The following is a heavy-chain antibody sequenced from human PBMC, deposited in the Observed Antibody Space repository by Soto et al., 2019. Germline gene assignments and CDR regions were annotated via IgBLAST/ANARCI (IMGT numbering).Heavy chain of an antibody. CDR1: GYRFGDYG. V-gene: IGHV1-18*01. CDR2: ISAYSGNT. Sequence: QVQLEQSGAAVKKPGSSVKVSCKGSGYRFGDYGISWVRLTSGQGLEWLGWISAYSGNTEDAPKVQDRVTMTTDTSTSTVYMDLMSLSSDDTAVYYCARAGGGSFAGSPVDVWGQGTKVTVSS. CDR3: ARAGGGSFAGSPVDV. J-gene: IGHJ3*01. D-gene: IGHD1-26*01.